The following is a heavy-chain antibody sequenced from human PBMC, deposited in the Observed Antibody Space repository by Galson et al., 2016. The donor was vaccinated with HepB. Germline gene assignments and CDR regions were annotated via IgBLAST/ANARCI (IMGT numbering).Heavy chain of an antibody. D-gene: IGHD2-2*01. CDR2: ISRSGDGT. J-gene: IGHJ6*04. V-gene: IGHV3-23*01. Sequence: LRLSCAASGFTFRNYGMTWVRQAPGKGLEVVSSISRSGDGTDYADSVKGRFTISRDNSENTLSLQMNSLTADDTAIYYCVQGSTAPAVWGKGTTVTVSS. CDR3: VQGSTAPAV. CDR1: GFTFRNYG.